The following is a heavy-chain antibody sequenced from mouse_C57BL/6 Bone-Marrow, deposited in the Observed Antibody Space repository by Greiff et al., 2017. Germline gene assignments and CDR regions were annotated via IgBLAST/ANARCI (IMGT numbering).Heavy chain of an antibody. Sequence: EVMLVESGGGLVKPGGSLKLSCAASGFTFSSYAMSWVRQTPEKRLEWVATISDGGSYTYYPDNVKGRFTISRDNAKNNLYLQMRHLKSEDTAMYYCARGWDKDDYWGQGTTLTVSS. CDR3: ARGWDKDDY. CDR1: GFTFSSYA. J-gene: IGHJ2*01. D-gene: IGHD4-1*01. V-gene: IGHV5-4*03. CDR2: ISDGGSYT.